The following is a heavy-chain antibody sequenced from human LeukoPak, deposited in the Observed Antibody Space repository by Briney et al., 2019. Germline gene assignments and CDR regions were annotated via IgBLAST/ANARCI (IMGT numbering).Heavy chain of an antibody. CDR3: ARPRPDYGAFHS. D-gene: IGHD4/OR15-4a*01. V-gene: IGHV4-34*01. CDR1: GGSFSGYY. Sequence: SETLSLTCAVYGGSFSGYYWSWIRQPPGKGLEWIGEINHSGSTNYNPSLKSRVTISVDTSKNQFSLKLSSVTAADTAVYYCARPRPDYGAFHSWGQGTMVTVSS. J-gene: IGHJ3*01. CDR2: INHSGST.